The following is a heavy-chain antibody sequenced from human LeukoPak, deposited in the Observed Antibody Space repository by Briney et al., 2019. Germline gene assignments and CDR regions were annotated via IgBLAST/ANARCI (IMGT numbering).Heavy chain of an antibody. CDR1: VFTFSNYA. D-gene: IGHD1-7*01. CDR2: ISYDGRHG. CDR3: AGAQWTGTNGYFDY. Sequence: HGGSLRLSCAASVFTFSNYALHWVREAPGKGLEWVAIISYDGRHGYYADSVKGRFTISRDNSKNTLYLQMNSLRAEDRAGYYCAGAQWTGTNGYFDYWGQGTLVTVSS. V-gene: IGHV3-30*04. J-gene: IGHJ4*01.